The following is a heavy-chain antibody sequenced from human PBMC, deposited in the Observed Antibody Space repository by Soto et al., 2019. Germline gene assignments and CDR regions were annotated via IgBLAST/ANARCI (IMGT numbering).Heavy chain of an antibody. CDR3: ARDPAVDTAMARYYYYGMDV. V-gene: IGHV1-18*01. J-gene: IGHJ6*02. D-gene: IGHD5-18*01. Sequence: GASVKVSCQASGYTFTSYGISWVRQAPGQRLEWMGWISAYNGNTNYAQKLQGRVTMTTDTSTSTAYMELRSLRSDDTAVYYCARDPAVDTAMARYYYYGMDVWGQGTTVTVSS. CDR2: ISAYNGNT. CDR1: GYTFTSYG.